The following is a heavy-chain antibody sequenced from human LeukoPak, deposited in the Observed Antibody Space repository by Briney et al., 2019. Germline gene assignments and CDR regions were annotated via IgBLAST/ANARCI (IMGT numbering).Heavy chain of an antibody. D-gene: IGHD2-2*01. CDR2: FDPEDGET. CDR1: GYTLTELS. Sequence: AASVNVSCKVSGYTLTELSMHWVRRAPGKGLEWMGGFDPEDGETIYAQKFQGRVTMTEDTSTDTAYMELSSLRSEDTAVYYCATAKRGPAPFDYWGQGTLVTVSS. CDR3: ATAKRGPAPFDY. J-gene: IGHJ4*02. V-gene: IGHV1-24*01.